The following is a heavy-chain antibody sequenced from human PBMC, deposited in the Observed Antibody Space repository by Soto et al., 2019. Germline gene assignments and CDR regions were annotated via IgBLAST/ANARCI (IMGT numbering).Heavy chain of an antibody. CDR1: GGSISSSSYY. Sequence: PSETLSLTCTVSGGSISSSSYYWGWIRQPPGKGLEWIGSIYYSGSTYYNPSLKSRVTISVDTSKNQFSLKLSSVTAADTAVYYCASTNPVLRFLEWPIYAPGYYYGMDVWGQGTTVTVSS. V-gene: IGHV4-39*01. CDR3: ASTNPVLRFLEWPIYAPGYYYGMDV. D-gene: IGHD3-3*01. J-gene: IGHJ6*02. CDR2: IYYSGST.